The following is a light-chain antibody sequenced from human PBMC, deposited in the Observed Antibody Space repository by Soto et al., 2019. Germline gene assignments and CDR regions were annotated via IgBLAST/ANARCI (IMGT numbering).Light chain of an antibody. CDR2: GSS. J-gene: IGKJ5*01. Sequence: IQMTQSPSSLSSSFGGRLTLTCRPSQSISNHLNWYQQKPGEAPKLLIYGSSSLHYGVPSRFSGSGSGSAFTLTISSLQPEDSATYYCQQSFTAPITFGQGTRLEIK. V-gene: IGKV1-39*01. CDR1: QSISNH. CDR3: QQSFTAPIT.